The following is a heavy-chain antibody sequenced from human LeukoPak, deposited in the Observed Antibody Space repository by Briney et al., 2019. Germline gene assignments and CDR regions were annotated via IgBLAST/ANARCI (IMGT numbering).Heavy chain of an antibody. D-gene: IGHD3-10*01. Sequence: PSETLSLTCTVSGASISSGGYSWNWIRQPPGKGLEWIGYIYRGESTLFNPSLRSRVSISVDTSKNQFSLKLSSVTVADTAVYYCARGAGSSTSWPEGSDWFDPWGQGTLVTVSS. J-gene: IGHJ5*02. CDR2: IYRGEST. V-gene: IGHV4-30-2*01. CDR3: ARGAGSSTSWPEGSDWFDP. CDR1: GASISSGGYS.